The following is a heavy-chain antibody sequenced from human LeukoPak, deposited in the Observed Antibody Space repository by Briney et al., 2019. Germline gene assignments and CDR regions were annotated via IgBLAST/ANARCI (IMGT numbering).Heavy chain of an antibody. CDR1: GGSISSGDYY. V-gene: IGHV4-39*01. D-gene: IGHD1-26*01. CDR2: IYYSGST. J-gene: IGHJ3*02. Sequence: SETLSLTCTVSGGSISSGDYYWSWIRQPPGKGLEWIGSIYYSGSTYYNPSLKSRVTISVDTSKNQFSLKLSSVTAADTAVYYCARPGPSGSYYEADAFDIWGQGTMVTVSS. CDR3: ARPGPSGSYYEADAFDI.